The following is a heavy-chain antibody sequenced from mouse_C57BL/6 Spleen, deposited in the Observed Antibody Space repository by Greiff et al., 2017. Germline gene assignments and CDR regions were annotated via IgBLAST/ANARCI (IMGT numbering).Heavy chain of an antibody. CDR1: GYTFTSYW. J-gene: IGHJ2*01. V-gene: IGHV1-55*01. CDR3: ARSYYSNYAFDY. D-gene: IGHD2-5*01. CDR2: IYPGSGST. Sequence: QVQLKQPGAELVKPGASVKMSCKAPGYTFTSYWITWVKPRPGQGLEWIGDIYPGSGSTNYNEKFKSKATLTVDTSSSTAYMQLSSLTSEDSAVYYCARSYYSNYAFDYWGQGTTLTVAS.